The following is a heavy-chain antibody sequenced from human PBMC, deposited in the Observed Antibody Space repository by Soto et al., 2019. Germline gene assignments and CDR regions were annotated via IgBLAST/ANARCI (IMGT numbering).Heavy chain of an antibody. CDR3: AGYPGGYYFDY. Sequence: EVQLVESGGGLVKPGGSLRLSCAASGFTFSTYSMNWVRQAPGKGLEWVSSISSGSSYIYFADSMKGRFTISRDNAKNSLYLQMNGRRAEDTAVYYCAGYPGGYYFDYWGQGTLVTVSS. V-gene: IGHV3-21*01. CDR2: ISSGSSYI. CDR1: GFTFSTYS. J-gene: IGHJ4*02.